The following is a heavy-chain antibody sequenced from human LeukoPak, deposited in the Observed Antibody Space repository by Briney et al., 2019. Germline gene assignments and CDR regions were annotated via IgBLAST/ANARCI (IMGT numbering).Heavy chain of an antibody. Sequence: KPSETLSLTCTVSGGSLSSYYWSWIRQPPGKGLKWIGYIPYSGITNYYPSLKGRVSISIDMSKNQFSLKLSSVTAADTAVYYCARGGYGDYGDEVDHWGQGTLVTVSS. V-gene: IGHV4-59*01. J-gene: IGHJ4*02. D-gene: IGHD4-17*01. CDR1: GGSLSSYY. CDR3: ARGGYGDYGDEVDH. CDR2: IPYSGIT.